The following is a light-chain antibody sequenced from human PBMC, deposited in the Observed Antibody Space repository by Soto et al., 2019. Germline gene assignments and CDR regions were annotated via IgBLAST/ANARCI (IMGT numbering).Light chain of an antibody. Sequence: EIVMTQSPATLSVSPGERATLSCRASQSVSXNXAWYQQKPGQAPRLLIYGASTRATGIPARFSGSGSGTXXXXXXXXXXXXDXXVYYCQXXNNWPPLTFGGGTKVEIK. V-gene: IGKV3-15*01. CDR3: QXXNNWPPLT. CDR1: QSVSXN. CDR2: GAS. J-gene: IGKJ4*01.